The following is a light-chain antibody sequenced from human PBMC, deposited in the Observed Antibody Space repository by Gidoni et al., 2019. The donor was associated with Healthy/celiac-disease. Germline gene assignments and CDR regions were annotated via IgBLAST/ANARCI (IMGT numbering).Light chain of an antibody. J-gene: IGKJ4*01. CDR1: QSVSSY. CDR3: QQRSNWPLT. Sequence: EIVFTQSPATLSLSPGERATLSCRASQSVSSYLAWYQQKPVQAPRPLIYDASNRATGIPARFSGSGSGTDFTLTISSLEPEDFAVYYCQQRSNWPLTFGGGTKVEIK. V-gene: IGKV3-11*01. CDR2: DAS.